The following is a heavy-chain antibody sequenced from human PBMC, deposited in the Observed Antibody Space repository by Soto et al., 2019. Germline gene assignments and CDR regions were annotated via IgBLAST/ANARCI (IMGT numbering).Heavy chain of an antibody. V-gene: IGHV3-23*01. D-gene: IGHD1-20*01. CDR2: ITGGGDTA. Sequence: PGGSLTLSCAVSGFTFSNYAMTWVRHAPGRGLEWVSVITGGGDTAYYADSVKGRFTISRDNSKNTLYLQMNSLRAEDTALYYCSKRDRSNWSYFDYWGQGTLVTVSS. J-gene: IGHJ4*02. CDR1: GFTFSNYA. CDR3: SKRDRSNWSYFDY.